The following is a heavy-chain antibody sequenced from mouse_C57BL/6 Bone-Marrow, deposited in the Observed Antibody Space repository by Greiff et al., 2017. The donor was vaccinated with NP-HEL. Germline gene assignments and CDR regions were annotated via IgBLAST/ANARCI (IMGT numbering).Heavy chain of an antibody. J-gene: IGHJ1*03. CDR3: PRYGNYVDFDV. D-gene: IGHD2-10*02. Sequence: QVQLQQPGAELVRPGSSVKLSCKASGYTFTSYWMDWVKQRPGQGLEWIGNVYPSDSETHYNQKFKDKATLTVDKSSSTAYMQLSSLTSEDSAVYYCPRYGNYVDFDVWGTGTTVTVSS. CDR2: VYPSDSET. V-gene: IGHV1-61*01. CDR1: GYTFTSYW.